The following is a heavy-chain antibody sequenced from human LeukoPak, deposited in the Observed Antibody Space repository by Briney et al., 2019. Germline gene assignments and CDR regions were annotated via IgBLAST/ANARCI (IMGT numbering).Heavy chain of an antibody. J-gene: IGHJ1*01. CDR3: ATDGCYGGTCYPFSQY. CDR1: GDTLTEVS. V-gene: IGHV1-24*01. Sequence: GTSVKVSCKVSGDTLTEVSIHWVRQTPGEGLEWMGGFDPAESGTSYAQKFQGRVIMTEDTSTDTAYMELSSLTSEDTAVYYCATDGCYGGTCYPFSQYWGQGTLVTVSS. D-gene: IGHD2-15*01. CDR2: FDPAESGT.